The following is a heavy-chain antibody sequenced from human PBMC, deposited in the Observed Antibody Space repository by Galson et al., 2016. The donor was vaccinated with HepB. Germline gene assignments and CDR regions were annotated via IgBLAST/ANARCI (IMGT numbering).Heavy chain of an antibody. D-gene: IGHD4/OR15-4a*01. V-gene: IGHV1-3*01. CDR2: INSASGDT. CDR1: GYTFSSYA. Sequence: SVKVSCKASGYTFSSYAIHWLRQAPGQRLEWMGWINSASGDTTYSQRFQDRLTIARDTSATTAYMELSGLRSEDTAVYFCAKGAGGYYDYWGQGTLVTVSP. CDR3: AKGAGGYYDY. J-gene: IGHJ4*02.